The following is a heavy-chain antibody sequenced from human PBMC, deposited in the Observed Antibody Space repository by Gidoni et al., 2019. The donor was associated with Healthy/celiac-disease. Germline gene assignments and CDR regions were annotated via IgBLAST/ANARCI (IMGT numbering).Heavy chain of an antibody. V-gene: IGHV4-34*01. Sequence: QVQLQQWGAGLLKPSETLSLTCAVYGGSFSGYYWRWIRQPPGKGLEWIGESNHSGSTNYNPSLKSRVTISVETSKNQCSLKLSSVTAADTAVYYCASGMVRGVIIPTNFDYWGQGTLVTVSS. D-gene: IGHD3-10*01. CDR2: SNHSGST. CDR3: ASGMVRGVIIPTNFDY. CDR1: GGSFSGYY. J-gene: IGHJ4*02.